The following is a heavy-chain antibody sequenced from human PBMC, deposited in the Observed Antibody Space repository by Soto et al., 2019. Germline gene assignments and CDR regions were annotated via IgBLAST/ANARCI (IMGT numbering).Heavy chain of an antibody. CDR2: VNPNSGNG. CDR3: ARDLVRGRPDAFDI. D-gene: IGHD3-10*01. V-gene: IGHV1-8*01. Sequence: ASVKVSCKASGYTFTSYDINWVRQATGQGLEWVGWVNPNSGNGGYAQKYQGRVTMTRNTSISTVYMELSSLTSEDTAVYYCARDLVRGRPDAFDIWGQGTMVT. J-gene: IGHJ3*02. CDR1: GYTFTSYD.